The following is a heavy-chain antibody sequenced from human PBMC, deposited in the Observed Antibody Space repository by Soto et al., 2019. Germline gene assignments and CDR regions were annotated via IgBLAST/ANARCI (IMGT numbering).Heavy chain of an antibody. Sequence: QVQLVQSGAEVKKPGASVKVSCKASGYTFTSYGISWVRQAPGQGLEWMGWISAYNGNTNYAQKLQGRVTMTTDTSTSTAYLELRSLRSDDTAVYYCAGSNGYLDWLSHFDYWGQGTLVTVSS. V-gene: IGHV1-18*01. D-gene: IGHD3-9*01. CDR2: ISAYNGNT. CDR3: AGSNGYLDWLSHFDY. CDR1: GYTFTSYG. J-gene: IGHJ4*02.